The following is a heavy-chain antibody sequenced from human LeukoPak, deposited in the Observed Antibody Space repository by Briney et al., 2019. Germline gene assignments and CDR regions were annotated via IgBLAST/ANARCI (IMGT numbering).Heavy chain of an antibody. J-gene: IGHJ1*01. CDR2: ISSSSSYV. D-gene: IGHD2-15*01. CDR1: GFTFSSYS. Sequence: GGSLRLSCAASGFTFSSYSMNWVRQAPGKGLEWVSSISSSSSYVHYADSVKGRLTISRDNAKNSLYLQMNSLRAEDTAVYYCARYCSGGSCYSGYFQHWGQGTLVTVSS. CDR3: ARYCSGGSCYSGYFQH. V-gene: IGHV3-21*01.